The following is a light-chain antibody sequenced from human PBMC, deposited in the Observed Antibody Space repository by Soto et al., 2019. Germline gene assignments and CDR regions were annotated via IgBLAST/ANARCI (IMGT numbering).Light chain of an antibody. CDR2: AAS. CDR1: QGISSY. J-gene: IGKJ3*01. Sequence: DIQLTQSPSFLSASVGDRVTITCRASQGISSYLAWYQQKPGEAPKLLIFAASTLQSGVPSRFSGSGSGTEFTLTIGSLQPEDFATYYCQQLISYPFTFGPGTKVDIK. V-gene: IGKV1-9*01. CDR3: QQLISYPFT.